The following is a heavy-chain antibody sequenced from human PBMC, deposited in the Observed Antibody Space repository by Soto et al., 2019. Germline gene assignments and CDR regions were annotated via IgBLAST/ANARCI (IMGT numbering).Heavy chain of an antibody. Sequence: QVQLQESGPGLVKPSQTLSLTCTVSGGSISSGDYYWSWIRQPPGKGLEWIGYIYYSGSTYYNPSLKSRVTISXXTXKXXCPRKLSSVTAADTAVYYCARGPDDYGDYGGRGDYWGQGTLVTVSS. D-gene: IGHD4-17*01. CDR2: IYYSGST. V-gene: IGHV4-30-4*01. CDR3: ARGPDDYGDYGGRGDY. J-gene: IGHJ4*02. CDR1: GGSISSGDYY.